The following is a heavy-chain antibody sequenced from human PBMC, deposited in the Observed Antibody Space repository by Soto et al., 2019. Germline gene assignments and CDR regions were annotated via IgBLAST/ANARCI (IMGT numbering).Heavy chain of an antibody. CDR2: IKSDGSST. J-gene: IGHJ4*02. D-gene: IGHD3-22*01. CDR3: ARDYSDNPITMIVAPLDY. Sequence: PGGSLRLSCAVSGFSLRTYWMHLVRQAPGKGLVCVSRIKSDGSSTSYADSVKGRFTVSRDSAKNTLFLQMNSLRAEDTAVYYCARDYSDNPITMIVAPLDYWGQGTLVTVSS. V-gene: IGHV3-74*01. CDR1: GFSLRTYW.